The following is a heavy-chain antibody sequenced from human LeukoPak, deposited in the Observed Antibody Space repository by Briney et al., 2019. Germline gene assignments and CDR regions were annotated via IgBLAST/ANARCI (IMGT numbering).Heavy chain of an antibody. CDR1: GFTFNDFD. V-gene: IGHV3-21*01. J-gene: IGHJ4*02. Sequence: TGGSLRLSCAASGFTFNDFDINWVRQAPGKGLEWVSSISSRSSYMFYADSVKGRFTISRDNAKNSVYQQMNSLRAEDTAVYYCARYSYGYGFDYWGQGTLVTVSS. CDR3: ARYSYGYGFDY. CDR2: ISSRSSYM. D-gene: IGHD5-18*01.